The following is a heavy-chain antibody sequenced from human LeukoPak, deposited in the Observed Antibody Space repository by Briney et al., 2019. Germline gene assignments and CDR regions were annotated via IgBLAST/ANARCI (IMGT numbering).Heavy chain of an antibody. CDR1: GGTFSSYA. CDR2: IIPILGIA. V-gene: IGHV1-69*04. D-gene: IGHD6-6*01. CDR3: ARDSQQLGPYSGGDAFDI. J-gene: IGHJ3*02. Sequence: SVKVSCKASGGTFSSYAISWVRQAPGQGLEWMGRIIPILGIANYAQKFQGRVTTTADKSTSTAYMELSSLRSENTAVYYCARDSQQLGPYSGGDAFDIWGQGTMVTVSS.